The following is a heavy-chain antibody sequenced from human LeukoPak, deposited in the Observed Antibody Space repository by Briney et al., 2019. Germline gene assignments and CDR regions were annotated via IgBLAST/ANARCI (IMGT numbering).Heavy chain of an antibody. CDR2: INPNSGGT. D-gene: IGHD6-13*01. V-gene: IGHV1-2*02. CDR1: GYTFTGYY. Sequence: GASVKVSCKASGYTFTGYYMHWVRQAPGQGLEWMGWINPNSGGTNYAQKFQGRVTMTRDTSISTAYMELSRLRSDDTAVYFCARTKYSSSWYDCWGQGTLVTVSS. CDR3: ARTKYSSSWYDC. J-gene: IGHJ4*02.